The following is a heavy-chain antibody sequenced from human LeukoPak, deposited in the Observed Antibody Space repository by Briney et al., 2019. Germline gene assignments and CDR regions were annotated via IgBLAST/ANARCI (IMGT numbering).Heavy chain of an antibody. Sequence: GGSLRLSCAACGFTFSTYAMSWVRQAPGKGLEWVSGISGSGDNTNYADSVKGRFTISRDNSKNTLSLQMSSLRVEDTAVYYCARDRSCTGGICYMDVWGRGTTVTVSS. J-gene: IGHJ6*03. D-gene: IGHD2-8*02. CDR3: ARDRSCTGGICYMDV. CDR2: ISGSGDNT. CDR1: GFTFSTYA. V-gene: IGHV3-23*01.